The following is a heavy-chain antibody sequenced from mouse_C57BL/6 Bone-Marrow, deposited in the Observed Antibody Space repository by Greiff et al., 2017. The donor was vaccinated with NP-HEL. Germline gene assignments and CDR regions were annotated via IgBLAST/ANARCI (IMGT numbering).Heavy chain of an antibody. CDR2: IDPENGDT. J-gene: IGHJ2*01. CDR1: GFNIKDDY. Sequence: EVHLVESGAELVRPGASVKLSCTASGFNIKDDYMHWVKQRPEQGLEWIGWIDPENGDTEYASKFQGKATITADTSSNTAYLQLSSLTSEDTAVYYCTGVTTDYWGQGTTLTVSS. V-gene: IGHV14-4*01. D-gene: IGHD2-2*01. CDR3: TGVTTDY.